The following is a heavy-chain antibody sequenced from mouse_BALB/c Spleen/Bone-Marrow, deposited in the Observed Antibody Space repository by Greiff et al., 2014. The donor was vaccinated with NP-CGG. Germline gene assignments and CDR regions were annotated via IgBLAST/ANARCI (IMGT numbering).Heavy chain of an antibody. Sequence: VQLKESGPELVKPGASMKISCKASGYSFTGYTMNWVKQSHGKNLEWIGLINPYNGVINYNQKFKGKATFTVDKSSSTAYMELLSLTSEGSAVYYCARFYYGSNYAMDYWGQGTSVTVSS. CDR1: GYSFTGYT. J-gene: IGHJ4*01. V-gene: IGHV1-18*01. D-gene: IGHD1-1*01. CDR2: INPYNGVI. CDR3: ARFYYGSNYAMDY.